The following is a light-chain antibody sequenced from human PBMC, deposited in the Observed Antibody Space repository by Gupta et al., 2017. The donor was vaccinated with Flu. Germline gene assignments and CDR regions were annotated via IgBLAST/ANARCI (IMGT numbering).Light chain of an antibody. J-gene: IGKJ3*01. CDR1: RSISNY. CDR2: AAS. Sequence: DIQMTQSPSSLSASVGDRVTITCRASRSISNYLNWYLHKPGKAPQLLIYAASSLQSGVPSRFTGSGSGTDFTLTISSLQPEDFATYYCQQSFRTPLTFGPGTKVDIK. V-gene: IGKV1-39*01. CDR3: QQSFRTPLT.